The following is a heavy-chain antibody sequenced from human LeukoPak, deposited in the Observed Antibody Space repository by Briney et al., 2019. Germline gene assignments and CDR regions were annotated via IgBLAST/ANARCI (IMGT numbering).Heavy chain of an antibody. CDR3: ARDRGRYHMDV. D-gene: IGHD3-16*02. J-gene: IGHJ6*03. CDR1: GFTFSNYD. CDR2: IGTAGDT. Sequence: PGGSLRLSCAASGFTFSNYDMHWVRQATGKGLERVSGIGTAGDTYYPGSVKGRFTISRENAKNSLYLQMNSLRAGDTAVYYCARDRGRYHMDVWGKGTTVTISS. V-gene: IGHV3-13*01.